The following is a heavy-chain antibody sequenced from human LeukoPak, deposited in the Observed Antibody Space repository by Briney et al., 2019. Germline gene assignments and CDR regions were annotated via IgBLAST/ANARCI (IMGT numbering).Heavy chain of an antibody. CDR1: GGSFSGYY. Sequence: SETLSLTCAVYGGSFSGYYWSWIRQPPGKGLEWIGEINHSGSTNYNPSLKSRVTTSVDTSKNQFSLKLSSVTAADTAVYYCARGGLGATGEFDYWGQGTLVTVSS. CDR2: INHSGST. V-gene: IGHV4-34*01. D-gene: IGHD3-16*01. J-gene: IGHJ4*02. CDR3: ARGGLGATGEFDY.